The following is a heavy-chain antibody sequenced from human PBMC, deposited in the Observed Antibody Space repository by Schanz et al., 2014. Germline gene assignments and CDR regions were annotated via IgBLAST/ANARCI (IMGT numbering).Heavy chain of an antibody. CDR1: GFTFSAYA. V-gene: IGHV3-23*01. J-gene: IGHJ4*02. D-gene: IGHD3-10*01. CDR3: ARIGGSVFDY. CDR2: ISASGGTT. Sequence: EVHLLESGGGLVPPGGSLRLSCAASGFTFSAYAMTWVRQIPGKGLEWVSAISASGGTTYYADSVKGRFTISRDNSKNTLYLQMNSLRAEDTAVYYCARIGGSVFDYWAQGTLVTVSS.